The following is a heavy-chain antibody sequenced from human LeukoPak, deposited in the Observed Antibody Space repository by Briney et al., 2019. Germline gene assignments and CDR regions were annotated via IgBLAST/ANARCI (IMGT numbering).Heavy chain of an antibody. V-gene: IGHV3-30*18. D-gene: IGHD3-10*01. Sequence: GGSLRLSCAASGFTFSSYGMHWVRQAPGKGLEWVAVISYDGSNKYYADSVKGRFTISRDNSKNALYLQMNSLRAEDTAVYYCAKVFESRYYYDAFDIWGQGTMVTVSS. CDR2: ISYDGSNK. CDR1: GFTFSSYG. CDR3: AKVFESRYYYDAFDI. J-gene: IGHJ3*02.